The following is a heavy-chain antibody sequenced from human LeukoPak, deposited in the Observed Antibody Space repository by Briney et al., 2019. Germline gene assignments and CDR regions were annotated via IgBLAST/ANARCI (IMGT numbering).Heavy chain of an antibody. CDR2: IYSGGST. CDR3: ARAGTALWFGESLPSY. J-gene: IGHJ4*02. D-gene: IGHD3-10*01. V-gene: IGHV3-66*01. Sequence: GGSLRLSCAASGFTVSSNYMSWVRQAPGNGLAWVSVIYSGGSTYYADSVKGRFTISRDNSKNTLYLQMNSLRAEDTAVYYCARAGTALWFGESLPSYWGQGTLVTVSS. CDR1: GFTVSSNY.